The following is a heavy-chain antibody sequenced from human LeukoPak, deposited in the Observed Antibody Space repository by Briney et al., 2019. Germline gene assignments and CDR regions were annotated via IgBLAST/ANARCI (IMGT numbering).Heavy chain of an antibody. Sequence: GGSLRLSCAASGFTFSSYNMNWVRQAPGKGLEWVSGINWNGGSTGYADSVKGRFTISRDNAKNSLYLQMNSLRAEDTALYYCAREGKTTEIDYWGQGTLVTVSS. D-gene: IGHD4-17*01. CDR2: INWNGGST. CDR3: AREGKTTEIDY. V-gene: IGHV3-20*04. J-gene: IGHJ4*02. CDR1: GFTFSSYN.